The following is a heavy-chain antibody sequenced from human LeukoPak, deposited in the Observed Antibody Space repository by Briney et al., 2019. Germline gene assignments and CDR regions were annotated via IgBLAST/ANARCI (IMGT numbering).Heavy chain of an antibody. D-gene: IGHD1-7*01. J-gene: IGHJ4*02. CDR1: GFTFSSYN. Sequence: GGSLRLSCAASGFTFSSYNMNWVHQAPGKGLEWVSSITSGSSYIYYADSVKGRFTISRDNSKNTLFLQMHNLRVEDMAVLYCAKDWNWAIDYWGQGTLVTVSS. CDR3: AKDWNWAIDY. V-gene: IGHV3-21*01. CDR2: ITSGSSYI.